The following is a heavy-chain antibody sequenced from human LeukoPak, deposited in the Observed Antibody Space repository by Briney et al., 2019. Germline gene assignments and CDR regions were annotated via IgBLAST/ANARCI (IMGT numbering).Heavy chain of an antibody. CDR3: ASPRPGYYYDSSGSYYFDY. CDR1: GGTFSSYA. V-gene: IGHV1-69*05. Sequence: ASVKVSYKASGGTFSSYAISWVRQAPGQGLEWMGGIIPIFGTANYAQKFQGRVTITTDESTSTAYMELSSLRSEDTAVYYCASPRPGYYYDSSGSYYFDYWGQGTLVTVSS. J-gene: IGHJ4*02. CDR2: IIPIFGTA. D-gene: IGHD3-22*01.